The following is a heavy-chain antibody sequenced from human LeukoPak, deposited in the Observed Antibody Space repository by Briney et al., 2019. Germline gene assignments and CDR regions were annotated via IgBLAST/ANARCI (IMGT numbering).Heavy chain of an antibody. V-gene: IGHV3-33*01. CDR2: IWYDGSDK. CDR3: ARDLNSGWYYFDY. CDR1: GFTFSSYG. Sequence: GRSLRLSCAASGFTFSSYGMHWVRQTPGKGLEWVAVIWYDGSDKYYADSVKGRFTISRDNSKNTLYLQMNSLRADDAAIYYCARDLNSGWYYFDYWGQGTLVTVSS. D-gene: IGHD6-19*01. J-gene: IGHJ4*02.